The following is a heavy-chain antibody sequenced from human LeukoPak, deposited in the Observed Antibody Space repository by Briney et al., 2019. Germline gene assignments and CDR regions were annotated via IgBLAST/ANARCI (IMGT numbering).Heavy chain of an antibody. CDR3: AKVARGYYDSSGYSNY. V-gene: IGHV1-3*01. Sequence: ASVKVSCKASGYTFTSYAMHWVRQAPGQRLEWMGWINAGNGNTKYSQKFQGRVTITRDTSASTAYMELSSLRSEDTAVYYCAKVARGYYDSSGYSNYWGQGTLVTVSS. CDR1: GYTFTSYA. J-gene: IGHJ4*02. CDR2: INAGNGNT. D-gene: IGHD3-22*01.